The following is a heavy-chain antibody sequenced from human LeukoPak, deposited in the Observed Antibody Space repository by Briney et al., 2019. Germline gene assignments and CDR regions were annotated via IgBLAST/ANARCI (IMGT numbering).Heavy chain of an antibody. Sequence: SETLSLTCTVSGGSISSSSYYWGWIRQPPGKGLEWIGSIYYSGSTYYNPSLKSRVTISVDTSKNQFSLKLSSVTAADTAVYYCVTSGYNWFDPWGQGTLVTVSS. CDR3: VTSGYNWFDP. CDR1: GGSISSSSYY. J-gene: IGHJ5*02. D-gene: IGHD6-25*01. CDR2: IYYSGST. V-gene: IGHV4-39*01.